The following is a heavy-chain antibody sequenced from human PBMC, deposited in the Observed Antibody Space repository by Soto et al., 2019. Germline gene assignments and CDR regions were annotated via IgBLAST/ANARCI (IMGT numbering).Heavy chain of an antibody. CDR2: IYYSGST. V-gene: IGHV4-31*03. J-gene: IGHJ4*02. Sequence: SETLSLTCTVSGGSISSGGYYWSWIRQHPGKGLEWIGYIYYSGSTYYTPSLKSRVTISVDTSKNQFSLKLSSVTAADTAVYYCAREGQLSGYYLGYWGQGTLVTVSS. CDR3: AREGQLSGYYLGY. CDR1: GGSISSGGYY. D-gene: IGHD3-3*01.